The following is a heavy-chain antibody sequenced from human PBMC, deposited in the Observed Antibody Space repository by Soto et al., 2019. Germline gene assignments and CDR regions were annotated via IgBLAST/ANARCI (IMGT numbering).Heavy chain of an antibody. CDR3: AKDRCSGTSCYFDD. CDR1: GFTFNNYG. Sequence: PGGSLRLSCVASGFTFNNYGMSWVRQAPGKGLEWVSAIVGSGVSTYYADSVNGRFTISRDNYKNTLNLQMNSLRAEDTAVYYCAKDRCSGTSCYFDDWGQGTLVTVSS. V-gene: IGHV3-23*01. D-gene: IGHD2-2*01. CDR2: IVGSGVST. J-gene: IGHJ4*02.